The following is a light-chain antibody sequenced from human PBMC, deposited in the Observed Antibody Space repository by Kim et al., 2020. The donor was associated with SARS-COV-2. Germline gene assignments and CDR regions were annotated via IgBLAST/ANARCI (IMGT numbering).Light chain of an antibody. CDR2: EDN. Sequence: GKTIPNYSTRSGGSIASNEAQWSQQRPSSAPTTVIYEDNQRPSGVPDRFSGSIDSSSNSASLTISGLKTEDEADNYCQSYDSSSWVFGGGTQLTV. CDR1: GGSIASNE. V-gene: IGLV6-57*03. J-gene: IGLJ3*02. CDR3: QSYDSSSWV.